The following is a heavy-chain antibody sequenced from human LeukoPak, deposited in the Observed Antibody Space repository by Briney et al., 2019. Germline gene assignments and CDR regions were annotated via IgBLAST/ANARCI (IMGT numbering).Heavy chain of an antibody. Sequence: GGSLRLSCAASGFTFSSYAMSWVRQAPGKGLEWVSAISGSGGSTYYADSVKGRFTISRDNSKNTLYLQMNSLRAEDTAVYYCAKARVGATTRDAFDFWGQGTMVTVSS. D-gene: IGHD1-26*01. J-gene: IGHJ3*01. CDR1: GFTFSSYA. CDR2: ISGSGGST. V-gene: IGHV3-23*01. CDR3: AKARVGATTRDAFDF.